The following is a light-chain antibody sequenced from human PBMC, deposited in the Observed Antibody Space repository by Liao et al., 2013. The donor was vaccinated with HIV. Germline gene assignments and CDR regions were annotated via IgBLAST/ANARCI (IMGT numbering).Light chain of an antibody. CDR2: YDS. Sequence: SYDLAQPPSVSVSPGQTATISCSGQNLGDKHASWYQQKPGQSPVLVIYYDSDRPSGIPARFLGSNSGNTATLTISRVEAGDEADYFCQVWDATSDETVFGTGTKVTVL. CDR1: NLGDKH. V-gene: IGLV3-1*01. CDR3: QVWDATSDETV. J-gene: IGLJ1*01.